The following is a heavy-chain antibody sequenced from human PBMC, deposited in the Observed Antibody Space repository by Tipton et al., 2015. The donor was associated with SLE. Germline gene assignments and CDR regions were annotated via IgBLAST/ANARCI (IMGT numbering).Heavy chain of an antibody. V-gene: IGHV4-4*02. Sequence: QLVQSGGGLVQPGRSLRLSCTASGFTFGDYAMSWVRQAPGKGLEWVGEIYHSGSTNYNPSLKSRVTISVDKSKNQFSLKLSSVTAADTAVYYCARDLQLWSPHFDYWGQGTLVTVSS. D-gene: IGHD5-18*01. CDR3: ARDLQLWSPHFDY. CDR2: IYHSGST. CDR1: GFTFGDYA. J-gene: IGHJ4*02.